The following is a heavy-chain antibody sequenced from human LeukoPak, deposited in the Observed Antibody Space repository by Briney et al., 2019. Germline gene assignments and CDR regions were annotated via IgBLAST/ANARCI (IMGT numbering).Heavy chain of an antibody. J-gene: IGHJ4*02. CDR2: INHSGST. CDR3: ARERGYSFGSGGILYFDY. CDR1: GGSFSGYY. Sequence: SETLSLTCAVYGGSFSGYYWSWIRQPPGKGLEWIGEINHSGSTNYNPSLKSRVTISVDTSKNQFSLKLSSVTAADTAVYYCARERGYSFGSGGILYFDYWGQGTLVTVSS. V-gene: IGHV4-34*01. D-gene: IGHD5-18*01.